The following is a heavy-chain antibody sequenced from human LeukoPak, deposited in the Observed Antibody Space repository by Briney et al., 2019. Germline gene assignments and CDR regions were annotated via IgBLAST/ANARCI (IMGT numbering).Heavy chain of an antibody. J-gene: IGHJ4*02. D-gene: IGHD4-17*01. V-gene: IGHV3-30*02. CDR2: IRYDGSNK. CDR3: AKVIVWSDYGDDGSDY. CDR1: GFTFSSYG. Sequence: GGSLRLSCAASGFTFSSYGMHWDRQAPGRGLEWVAFIRYDGSNKYYADSVKGRFTISRDNSKNTLYLQMNSLRAEDTAVYYCAKVIVWSDYGDDGSDYWGQGTLATVSS.